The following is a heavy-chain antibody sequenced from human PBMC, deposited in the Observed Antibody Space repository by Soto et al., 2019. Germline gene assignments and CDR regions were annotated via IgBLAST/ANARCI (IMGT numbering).Heavy chain of an antibody. D-gene: IGHD5-18*01. CDR3: ALTWKHRGYDY. J-gene: IGHJ4*02. Sequence: EVQLVESGGGLVQPGGSLRLSCAASGFTFTDQYMDWVRQTPGKGLEWVGRTRNTANRYTTEYAASVKDRFTISSDDSKNSLYLQMNSLKTDDTAVYYCALTWKHRGYDYWGQGTLVTVSS. V-gene: IGHV3-72*01. CDR1: GFTFTDQY. CDR2: TRNTANRYTT.